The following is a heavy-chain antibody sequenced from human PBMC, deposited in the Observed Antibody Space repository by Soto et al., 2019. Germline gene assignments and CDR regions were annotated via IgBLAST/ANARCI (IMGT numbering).Heavy chain of an antibody. D-gene: IGHD6-13*01. CDR2: ISGSGGST. J-gene: IGHJ4*02. Sequence: PGGSLRLSCAASGFTFSSYAMSWVRQAPGKGLEWVSAISGSGGSTYHADSVKGRFTISRDNSKNTLYLQMNSLRAEDTAVYYCAKDYTGVAAAGAFGYWGKGTLVTVSS. V-gene: IGHV3-23*01. CDR3: AKDYTGVAAAGAFGY. CDR1: GFTFSSYA.